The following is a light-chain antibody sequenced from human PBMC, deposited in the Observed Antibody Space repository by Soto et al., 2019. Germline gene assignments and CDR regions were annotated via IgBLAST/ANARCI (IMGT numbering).Light chain of an antibody. CDR2: STS. J-gene: IGLJ2*01. CDR3: LLSYGGALGV. CDR1: PGAVTSGHY. Sequence: QAVVTQEPSLTVSPGGTGTLTCASTPGAVTSGHYPNWVQQKPGQVPKSLIYSTSYKHSSTPARFSGSLLGGKAALTLSSVQPEDDAEYYCLLSYGGALGVFGGGTQLTV. V-gene: IGLV7-43*01.